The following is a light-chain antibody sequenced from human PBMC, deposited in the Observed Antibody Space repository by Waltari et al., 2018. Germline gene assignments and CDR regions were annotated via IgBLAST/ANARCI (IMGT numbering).Light chain of an antibody. CDR2: DAS. J-gene: IGKJ3*01. CDR3: QQYDNLLVT. V-gene: IGKV1-33*01. Sequence: DIQMTQSPSSLSASVGDRGTITCQARQDISNYLNWYQQKPGKAPKLMIYDASNLETGVPSRFSGSGSGTDFTFTISSLQPEDIATYYCQQYDNLLVTFGPGTKVDIK. CDR1: QDISNY.